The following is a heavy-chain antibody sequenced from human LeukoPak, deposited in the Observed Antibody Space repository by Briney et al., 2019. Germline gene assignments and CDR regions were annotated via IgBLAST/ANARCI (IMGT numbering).Heavy chain of an antibody. CDR2: ISYDGSNK. V-gene: IGHV3-30-3*01. D-gene: IGHD4-11*01. CDR3: ARCGYSNEYYFDY. CDR1: GFTCSSYA. J-gene: IGHJ4*02. Sequence: GRSLRLSCAASGFTCSSYAMHWVRQAPGKGREGVAFISYDGSNKYYADSVKGRFTISRDNSKNTLYLQMNSLRAEDTAVYYCARCGYSNEYYFDYWGQGTLVTVSS.